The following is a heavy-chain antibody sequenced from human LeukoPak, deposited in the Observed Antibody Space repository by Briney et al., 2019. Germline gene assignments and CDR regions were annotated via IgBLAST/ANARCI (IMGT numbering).Heavy chain of an antibody. CDR3: AGLVVGTATIDY. CDR1: GGSISSSSYY. J-gene: IGHJ4*02. CDR2: IFYSGST. V-gene: IGHV4-39*01. D-gene: IGHD2-21*02. Sequence: SETLSLTSTVSGGSISSSSYYWGWIRQPPGKGLEWIGNIFYSGSTYYNPSLKSRVTISVDTSKNQFSLKLRSVTAADTAVYYCAGLVVGTATIDYWGQGTLVTVSS.